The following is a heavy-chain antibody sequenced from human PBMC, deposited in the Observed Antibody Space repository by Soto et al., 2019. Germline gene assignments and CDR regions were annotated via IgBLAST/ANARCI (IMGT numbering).Heavy chain of an antibody. D-gene: IGHD2-15*01. CDR2: ISNRGDT. CDR3: AREPRYCRGGSCSITGDAYDI. J-gene: IGHJ3*02. CDR1: GFIISDTY. V-gene: IGHV3-66*01. Sequence: WGSLRLSCTASGFIISDTYVRCVRQAPGKGLEWVSVISNRGDTHYADSVRGRFSLSRDISDNTLHLQMNNLRVEDTAVYYCAREPRYCRGGSCSITGDAYDIWGQGTMVTVSS.